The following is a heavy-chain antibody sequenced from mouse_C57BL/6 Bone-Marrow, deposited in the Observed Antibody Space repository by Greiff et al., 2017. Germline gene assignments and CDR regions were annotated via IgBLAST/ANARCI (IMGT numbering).Heavy chain of an antibody. D-gene: IGHD2-2*01. V-gene: IGHV5-2*01. CDR2: INSAGGST. Sequence: EVQGVESGGGLVQPGESLKLSCESTEYEFPSHDMSWVRKTPGKRLELVAAINSAGGSTYYPDNMERRFIISRDNTKKTLYLQMSSLRSEDTAFYDCARDGYGYYAMDYGGQGTSVTVSS. CDR1: EYEFPSHD. J-gene: IGHJ4*01. CDR3: ARDGYGYYAMDY.